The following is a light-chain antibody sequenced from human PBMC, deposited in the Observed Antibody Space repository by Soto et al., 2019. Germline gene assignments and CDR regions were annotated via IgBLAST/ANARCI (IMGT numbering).Light chain of an antibody. CDR1: QSVSGSY. CDR3: QQYGTSPYT. J-gene: IGKJ2*01. CDR2: DAS. V-gene: IGKV3-20*01. Sequence: EIVLTQSPGTLSLSPGERATLSCRASQSVSGSYLAWFQQKPGQAPSLLIYDASNRATGIPDRFSGSGSGTDFTLTISRLEPEDFAVYYCQQYGTSPYTFGQGTKPEIK.